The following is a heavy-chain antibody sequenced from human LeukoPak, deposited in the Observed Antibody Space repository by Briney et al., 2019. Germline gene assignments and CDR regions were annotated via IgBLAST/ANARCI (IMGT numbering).Heavy chain of an antibody. D-gene: IGHD6-13*01. CDR3: ARGAISAGGNGFDY. J-gene: IGHJ4*02. V-gene: IGHV4-39*07. CDR1: GGSISSNTYY. Sequence: NSSETLSLTCTVSGGSISSNTYYWGWIRQPPGKGLEWIGSIYYSGSTYYNPSLKSRVTISVDTSKNQFSLKLSSVTAADTAVYYCARGAISAGGNGFDYWGQGTLVTVSS. CDR2: IYYSGST.